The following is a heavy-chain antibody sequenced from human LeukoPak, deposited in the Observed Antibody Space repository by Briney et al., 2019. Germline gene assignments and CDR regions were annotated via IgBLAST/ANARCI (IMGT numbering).Heavy chain of an antibody. V-gene: IGHV1-69*04. Sequence: SVKVSCKASGGTFSSYAISWVRQAPGQGLEWMGRIIPILGIANYAQKFQGRVTITADKSTSTAYMELSSLRSDDTAVYYCVREVSIAAHWFDPWGQGTLVTVSS. CDR1: GGTFSSYA. CDR2: IIPILGIA. CDR3: VREVSIAAHWFDP. J-gene: IGHJ5*02. D-gene: IGHD6-6*01.